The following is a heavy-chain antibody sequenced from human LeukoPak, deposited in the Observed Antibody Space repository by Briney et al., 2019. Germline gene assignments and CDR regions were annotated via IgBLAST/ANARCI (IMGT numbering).Heavy chain of an antibody. CDR3: ASRAGAARAFDI. J-gene: IGHJ3*02. V-gene: IGHV1-24*01. Sequence: SVKVSCKVSGYTLTELSMHWVRQAPGKGLEWMGGFDPEDGETIYAQKFQGRVTMTEDTSTDTAYMELSSLRSEGTAVYYCASRAGAARAFDIWGQGTMVTVSS. D-gene: IGHD1-26*01. CDR1: GYTLTELS. CDR2: FDPEDGET.